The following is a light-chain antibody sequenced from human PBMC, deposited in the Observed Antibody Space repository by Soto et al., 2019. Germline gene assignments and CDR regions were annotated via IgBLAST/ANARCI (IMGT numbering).Light chain of an antibody. CDR1: QSVSDN. CDR3: QQYGTSSRT. Sequence: EIVMTQSPVTLSVSPGERATLSCRASQSVSDNLAWYQQKPGQAPRLLIYGASSRATGIPDRFSGSGSGTDFTLTISRLEPEDFAVYYCQQYGTSSRTFGQGTKVDIK. J-gene: IGKJ1*01. CDR2: GAS. V-gene: IGKV3-20*01.